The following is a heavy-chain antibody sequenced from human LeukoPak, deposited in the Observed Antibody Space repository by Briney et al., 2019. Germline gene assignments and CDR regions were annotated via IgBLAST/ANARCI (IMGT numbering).Heavy chain of an antibody. CDR2: IHYSGST. V-gene: IGHV4-59*01. J-gene: IGHJ4*02. Sequence: SETLSLTCTVSGDSISSYYWSWIRQPPGKGLEWLGYIHYSGSTNYNPSLKSRVTISVDTSKNQFSLILSSVTTADTAVYYCAREVVAAAGTVDYWGQGTLVTVSS. CDR3: AREVVAAAGTVDY. CDR1: GDSISSYY. D-gene: IGHD6-13*01.